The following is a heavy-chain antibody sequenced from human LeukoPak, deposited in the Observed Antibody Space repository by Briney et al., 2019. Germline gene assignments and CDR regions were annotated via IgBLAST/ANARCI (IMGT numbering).Heavy chain of an antibody. CDR2: IEKDGNTK. D-gene: IGHD3/OR15-3a*01. Sequence: GGSLRLSCAASGFTFSSYGMHWVRQAPGKGLEWVAFIEKDGNTKYYTDSVRGRFAISRDNSKNTLYLQMSSLRTEDTAMFYCTKARDFWTRRFFDNWGQGTLVTVSS. J-gene: IGHJ4*02. CDR3: TKARDFWTRRFFDN. V-gene: IGHV3-30*02. CDR1: GFTFSSYG.